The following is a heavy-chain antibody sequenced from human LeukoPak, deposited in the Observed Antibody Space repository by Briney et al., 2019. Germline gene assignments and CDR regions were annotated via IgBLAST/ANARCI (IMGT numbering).Heavy chain of an antibody. J-gene: IGHJ6*03. V-gene: IGHV4-4*07. D-gene: IGHD3-10*01. CDR3: AREAGVKRRFGSGYYYYYMDV. CDR2: IYSSWST. Sequence: SATMSLTCTVSGLSISSYHWSWIRQNAGQGLESIGRIYSSWSTKYNPSLQSRITMSVDTSKNQFSLKVSSVTAADTAVYYCAREAGVKRRFGSGYYYYYMDVWGKGTTVTVSS. CDR1: GLSISSYH.